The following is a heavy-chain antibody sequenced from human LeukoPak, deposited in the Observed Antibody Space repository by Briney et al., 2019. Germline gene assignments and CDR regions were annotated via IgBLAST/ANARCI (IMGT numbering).Heavy chain of an antibody. Sequence: SETLSLTCTVSGGSISSSSYYWGWIRQPPGKGLEWIGRIYASGSTNYNPSLKSRVTLSVDTSSNQFSLTLSSVTAADTAVYHCARDIRSHNGPGGYYYYYMDVWGKGTTVTVSS. V-gene: IGHV4-39*07. D-gene: IGHD3-10*01. CDR1: GGSISSSSYY. CDR3: ARDIRSHNGPGGYYYYYMDV. J-gene: IGHJ6*03. CDR2: IYASGST.